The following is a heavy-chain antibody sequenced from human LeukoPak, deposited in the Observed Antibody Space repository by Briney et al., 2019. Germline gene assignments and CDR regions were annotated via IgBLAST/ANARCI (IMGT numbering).Heavy chain of an antibody. Sequence: GGSLRLSCAASGITFSTYAVSWVRQAPGKGLEWVSYISSSSSTIYYADSVKGRFTISRDNAKNSLYLQMNSLRAEDTAVYYCAREPEYCSSTSCYAFMFDIWGQGTMVTVSS. CDR1: GITFSTYA. CDR2: ISSSSSTI. D-gene: IGHD2-2*01. V-gene: IGHV3-48*01. CDR3: AREPEYCSSTSCYAFMFDI. J-gene: IGHJ3*02.